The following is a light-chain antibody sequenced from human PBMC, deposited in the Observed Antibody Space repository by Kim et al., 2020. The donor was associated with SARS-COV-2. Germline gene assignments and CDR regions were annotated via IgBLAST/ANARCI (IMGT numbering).Light chain of an antibody. J-gene: IGLJ3*02. CDR1: SLRSYY. CDR3: NSRDSSGNHLV. Sequence: ALGQTVRITCQGDSLRSYYASWNQQKPGRAPVLVIYGKNNRPSGIPDRFSGSSSGNTASLTITGAQAEDEADYYCNSRDSSGNHLVFGGGTKLTVL. CDR2: GKN. V-gene: IGLV3-19*01.